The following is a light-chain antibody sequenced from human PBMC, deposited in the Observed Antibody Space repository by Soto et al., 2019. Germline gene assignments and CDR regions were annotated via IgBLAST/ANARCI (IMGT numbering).Light chain of an antibody. CDR3: QQSYSTPRT. CDR2: AAS. Sequence: DIPMPQSPSSLSASVGDRVTITCRASQSISSYLNWYQQKPGKAPKLLIYAASSLQSGVPSRFSGSGSGTDVTLTSSSLQPEDFATYYCQQSYSTPRTFGQGTKVEIK. CDR1: QSISSY. V-gene: IGKV1-39*01. J-gene: IGKJ1*01.